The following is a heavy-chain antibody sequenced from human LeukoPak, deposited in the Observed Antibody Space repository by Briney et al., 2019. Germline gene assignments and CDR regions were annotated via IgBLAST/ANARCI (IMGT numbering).Heavy chain of an antibody. CDR2: IYTSGST. Sequence: SQTLSLTCTVSGGSISSGSYYWSWIRQPAGKGLEWIGRIYTSGSTNYNPSLKSRVTISVDTSKSQFSLRLTSVTAADTAVYYCATQNIAAALFDYWGQGTLVTVPS. CDR3: ATQNIAAALFDY. CDR1: GGSISSGSYY. V-gene: IGHV4-61*02. D-gene: IGHD6-13*01. J-gene: IGHJ4*02.